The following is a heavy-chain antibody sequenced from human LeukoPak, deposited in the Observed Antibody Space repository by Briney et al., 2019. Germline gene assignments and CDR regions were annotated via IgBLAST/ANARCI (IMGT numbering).Heavy chain of an antibody. CDR3: IKGDDSSGYYYDWFDP. D-gene: IGHD3-22*01. CDR2: IKSKTDGGTT. Sequence: GGSLRLSCAASGFTFGNAWMSWVRQAPGKGLEWVGRIKSKTDGGTTDYAAPVKGRFTISRDDSKTTLYLQMNSLKTEDTAVYYCIKGDDSSGYYYDWFDPWGQGTLVTVSS. V-gene: IGHV3-15*01. CDR1: GFTFGNAW. J-gene: IGHJ5*02.